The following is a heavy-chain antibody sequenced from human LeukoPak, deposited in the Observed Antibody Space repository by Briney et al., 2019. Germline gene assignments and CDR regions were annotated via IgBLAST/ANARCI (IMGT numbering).Heavy chain of an antibody. D-gene: IGHD4-17*01. CDR1: GVSISSYF. J-gene: IGHJ3*02. CDR2: ISYSGTT. CDR3: ARQTMTTADAFDI. V-gene: IGHV4-59*08. Sequence: SETLSLTCTASGVSISSYFWSWIRQPPGKGLECIGYISYSGTTNYNPSLKSRVTLSVDTSKNHFSLKLRSVTAADTAVYYCARQTMTTADAFDIWGQGTMVTVSS.